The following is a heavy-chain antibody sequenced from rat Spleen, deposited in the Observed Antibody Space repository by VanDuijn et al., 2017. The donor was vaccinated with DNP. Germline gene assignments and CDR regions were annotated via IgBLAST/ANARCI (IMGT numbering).Heavy chain of an antibody. CDR1: RLTFSNYD. V-gene: IGHV5S13*01. D-gene: IGHD1-11*01. CDR2: ISTSGGRT. CDR3: VTFEGTNA. J-gene: IGHJ4*01. Sequence: EVQLVESGGGLVQPGRSLNLSCAASRLTFSNYDMAWVRQTPTKGLDWVASISTSGGRTYHRDSVKGRFTVSRDNARNTLYLQMDSLRSEDTATYYCVTFEGTNAWGQGTSVTVSS.